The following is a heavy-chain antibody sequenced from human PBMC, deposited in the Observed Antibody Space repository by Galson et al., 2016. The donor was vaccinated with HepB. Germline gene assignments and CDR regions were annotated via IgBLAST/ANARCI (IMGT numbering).Heavy chain of an antibody. D-gene: IGHD3-10*01. Sequence: LALVKPTQTLTLTCTFSGFSLSMNKMCVSWVRQPPGKALEWLALIDWNDDKYYSASLKTRLTISKDTSRNQVVLTMTNMNPVDTATYYCARMRKGHEGNFYYYYGMDVWGQGATVTVSS. CDR3: ARMRKGHEGNFYYYYGMDV. CDR2: IDWNDDK. J-gene: IGHJ6*02. V-gene: IGHV2-70*18. CDR1: GFSLSMNKMC.